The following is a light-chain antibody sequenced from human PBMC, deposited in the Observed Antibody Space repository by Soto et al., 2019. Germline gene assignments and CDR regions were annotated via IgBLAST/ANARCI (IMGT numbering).Light chain of an antibody. Sequence: EMLLTQSPGTLSLSPGERATLSCRASQSVSSSYLACYQQKPGQAPRLLIYGASSRATGIPDRFSGSGSGTDFTLTISRLEPEDFAVYYCQQYGSSPQSFGGGTKVDIK. CDR1: QSVSSSY. V-gene: IGKV3-20*01. CDR3: QQYGSSPQS. CDR2: GAS. J-gene: IGKJ4*01.